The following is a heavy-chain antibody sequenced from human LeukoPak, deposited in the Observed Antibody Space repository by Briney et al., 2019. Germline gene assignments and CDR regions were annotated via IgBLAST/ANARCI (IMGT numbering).Heavy chain of an antibody. CDR3: TTDGVGVEGATYDN. CDR1: GFTFINAL. V-gene: IGHV3-15*01. J-gene: IGHJ4*02. Sequence: PGGSLRLSCAASGFTFINALMAWVRQAPGKGLEWVGRIKAKAHGGTIEYAAPVKGRFTISRDDSKNTLYLQMNSLKTEDTAVYYCTTDGVGVEGATYDNWGQGTLVTVSS. CDR2: IKAKAHGGTI. D-gene: IGHD1-26*01.